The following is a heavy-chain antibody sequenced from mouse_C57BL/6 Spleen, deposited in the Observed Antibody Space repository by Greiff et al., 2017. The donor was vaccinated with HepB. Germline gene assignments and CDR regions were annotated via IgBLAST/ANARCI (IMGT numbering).Heavy chain of an antibody. Sequence: EVKLVESGGGLVQPGGSLSLSCAASGFTFTDYYMSWVRQPPGKALEWLGCIRNKANGYTTEYSASVKGRFTISRDNSQSILYLQMNALRAEDSATYYCARYIGLGHDDFDYWGQGTTLTVSS. J-gene: IGHJ2*01. CDR1: GFTFTDYY. V-gene: IGHV7-3*01. CDR3: ARYIGLGHDDFDY. CDR2: IRNKANGYTT. D-gene: IGHD3-1*01.